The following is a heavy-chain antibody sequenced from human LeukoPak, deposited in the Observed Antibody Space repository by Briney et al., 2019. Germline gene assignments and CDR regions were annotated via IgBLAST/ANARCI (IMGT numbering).Heavy chain of an antibody. CDR1: GYTFTSYG. V-gene: IGHV1-18*01. CDR3: ARDVSPLAAAGITPYNWFDP. Sequence: GASVKVSCKASGYTFTSYGISWVRQAHGQGLEWMGWISAYNGNTNYAQKLQGRVTMTTDTSTSTAYMELRSLRSDDTAVYYCARDVSPLAAAGITPYNWFDPWGQGTLVTVSS. CDR2: ISAYNGNT. J-gene: IGHJ5*02. D-gene: IGHD6-13*01.